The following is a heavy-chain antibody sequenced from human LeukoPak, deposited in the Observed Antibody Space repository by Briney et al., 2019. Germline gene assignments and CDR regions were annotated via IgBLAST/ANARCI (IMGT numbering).Heavy chain of an antibody. Sequence: GGSLRLSCAASGFTFSSYELNWVRQAPGKGLEWVSYISSSGTTIYDADSVRGRFTISRDNAKNSLYLQMNSLRAEDTAIYYCARETRRSDGYKSDNWFDSWGQGTLVTVSS. CDR3: ARETRRSDGYKSDNWFDS. CDR1: GFTFSSYE. J-gene: IGHJ5*01. CDR2: ISSSGTTI. D-gene: IGHD5-24*01. V-gene: IGHV3-48*03.